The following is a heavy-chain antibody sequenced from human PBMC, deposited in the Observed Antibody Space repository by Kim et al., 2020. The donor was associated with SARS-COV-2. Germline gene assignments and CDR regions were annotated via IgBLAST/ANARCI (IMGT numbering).Heavy chain of an antibody. D-gene: IGHD3-22*01. CDR3: ARLYDSSGYQFGEYFQH. J-gene: IGHJ1*01. Sequence: GESLKISCKGSGYSFTSYWIGWVRQMPGKGLEWMGIIYPGDSDTRYSPSFQGQVTISADKSISTAYLQWSSLKASDTAMYYCARLYDSSGYQFGEYFQHWGQGTLVTVSS. CDR2: IYPGDSDT. CDR1: GYSFTSYW. V-gene: IGHV5-51*01.